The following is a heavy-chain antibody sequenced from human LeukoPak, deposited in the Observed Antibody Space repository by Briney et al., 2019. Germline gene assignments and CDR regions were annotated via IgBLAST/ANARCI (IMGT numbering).Heavy chain of an antibody. J-gene: IGHJ4*02. CDR2: ISYDGSNK. D-gene: IGHD6-25*01. CDR3: ARAFPNSGGFDY. Sequence: GGSLRLSCAASEFTFSDHYMDWVRQAPGKGLEWVAVISYDGSNKYYADSVKGRFTISRDNSKNTLYLQMNSLRAEDTAVYYCARAFPNSGGFDYWGQGTLVTVSS. V-gene: IGHV3-30-3*01. CDR1: EFTFSDHY.